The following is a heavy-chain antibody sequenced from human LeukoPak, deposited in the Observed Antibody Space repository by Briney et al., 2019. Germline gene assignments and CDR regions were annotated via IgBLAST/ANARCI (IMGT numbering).Heavy chain of an antibody. CDR1: GGSFSGYY. V-gene: IGHV4-34*01. CDR2: INHSGST. Sequence: PSETLSLTCAVYGGSFSGYYWSWIRQPPGKGLEWIGEINHSGSTNYNPSLKSRVTISVDTSKNQFSLKLSSVTAADTAVYYCARFSDGVYVPYKNWFDPWGQGTLVTVSS. D-gene: IGHD5/OR15-5a*01. J-gene: IGHJ5*02. CDR3: ARFSDGVYVPYKNWFDP.